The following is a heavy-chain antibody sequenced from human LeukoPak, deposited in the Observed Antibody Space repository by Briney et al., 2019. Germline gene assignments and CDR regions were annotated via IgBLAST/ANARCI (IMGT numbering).Heavy chain of an antibody. V-gene: IGHV3-7*01. CDR2: IKQDGSEK. D-gene: IGHD6-13*01. Sequence: GGSLRLSCAASGFTFSSYWMSWVRQAPGKGLEWVANIKQDGSEKYYVDSVKGRFTISRDNAKNSLYLQMNSLRDEDTAVYYCARAAPYSSSFKYFQHWGQGTLVTVSS. CDR3: ARAAPYSSSFKYFQH. J-gene: IGHJ1*01. CDR1: GFTFSSYW.